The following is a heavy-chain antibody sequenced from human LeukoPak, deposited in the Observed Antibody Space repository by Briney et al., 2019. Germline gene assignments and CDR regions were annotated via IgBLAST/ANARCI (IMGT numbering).Heavy chain of an antibody. CDR2: INPNSGGT. CDR3: ARGESIAARNSFDY. V-gene: IGHV1-2*02. Sequence: ASVKVSCKASGYTFTGYYMHWVRQAPGQGLEWMGWINPNSGGTNYAQKFQGRVTMTRDTSISTAYMELSRLRSDDTAVYYCARGESIAARNSFDYWGQGTLVTVSS. CDR1: GYTFTGYY. D-gene: IGHD6-6*01. J-gene: IGHJ4*02.